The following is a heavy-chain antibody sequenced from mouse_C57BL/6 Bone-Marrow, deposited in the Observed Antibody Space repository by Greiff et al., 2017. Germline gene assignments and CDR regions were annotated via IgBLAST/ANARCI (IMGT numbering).Heavy chain of an antibody. Sequence: QVQLQQPGAELVKPGASVKMSCKASGYTFTSYWITWVKQRPGQGLEWIGDIYPGSGSTNYNEKFKSKATLTVDTSSSTASMQLSSLTSEDSAVYYCARGSTTVVAYWYFDVWGTGTTVTVSS. J-gene: IGHJ1*03. CDR3: ARGSTTVVAYWYFDV. CDR1: GYTFTSYW. CDR2: IYPGSGST. V-gene: IGHV1-55*01. D-gene: IGHD1-1*01.